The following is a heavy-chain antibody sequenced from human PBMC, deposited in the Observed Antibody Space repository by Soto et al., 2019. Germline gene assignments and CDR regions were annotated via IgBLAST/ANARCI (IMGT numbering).Heavy chain of an antibody. Sequence: QVQLVQSGAEVKKPGSSVKVSCKASGGTFSSYAISWVRQAPEQGLEWMGGIIPIFGTANYAQKFQGRVTITADESMSTAYMGLSSLRSEDTAVYYCASEVYGGNSVPFDYWGQGTLVTVSS. CDR3: ASEVYGGNSVPFDY. J-gene: IGHJ4*02. CDR1: GGTFSSYA. CDR2: IIPIFGTA. D-gene: IGHD4-17*01. V-gene: IGHV1-69*01.